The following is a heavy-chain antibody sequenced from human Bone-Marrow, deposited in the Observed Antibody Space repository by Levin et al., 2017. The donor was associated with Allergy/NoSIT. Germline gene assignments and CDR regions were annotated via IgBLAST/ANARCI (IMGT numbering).Heavy chain of an antibody. Sequence: SETLSLTCTVSGGSVNSGSYYWSWIRQPAGTGLEWIGRIYTSGSTNYNPSLKSRAIISVDTSKNQFSLKLSSVTAADTAVYYCASSHFVWGSYRYRGGGFEIWGQGTIVTVSS. CDR1: GGSVNSGSYY. CDR2: IYTSGST. CDR3: ASSHFVWGSYRYRGGGFEI. J-gene: IGHJ3*02. D-gene: IGHD3-16*02. V-gene: IGHV4-61*02.